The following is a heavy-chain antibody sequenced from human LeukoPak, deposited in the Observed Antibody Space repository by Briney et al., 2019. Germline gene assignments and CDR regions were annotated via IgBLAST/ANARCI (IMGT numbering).Heavy chain of an antibody. V-gene: IGHV1-69*05. D-gene: IGHD4-23*01. CDR1: GGSISSHA. CDR2: IIPLFGAP. Sequence: SVKVSCKSSGGSISSHAVSWVRQAPGQGLEWMGGIIPLFGAPNYAQKFQGRVTISTDESTNTAYMELRSLTSEDTAFYFWTRGMVTSPIHYWGQGTLVTVSS. J-gene: IGHJ4*02. CDR3: TRGMVTSPIHY.